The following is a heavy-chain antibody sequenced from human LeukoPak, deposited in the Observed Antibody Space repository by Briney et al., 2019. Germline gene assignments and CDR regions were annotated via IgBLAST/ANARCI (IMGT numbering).Heavy chain of an antibody. CDR2: IGTAGDT. J-gene: IGHJ3*01. Sequence: GGSLRLSCAASRFSFSSYDMHWVRQATGKGLEWVSAIGTAGDTYYPGSVKGRFTISRENAKNSLYLHMNSLRAGDTAVYYCARGFLVGATDAFDFWGQGTMVTVSS. V-gene: IGHV3-13*01. CDR3: ARGFLVGATDAFDF. D-gene: IGHD1-26*01. CDR1: RFSFSSYD.